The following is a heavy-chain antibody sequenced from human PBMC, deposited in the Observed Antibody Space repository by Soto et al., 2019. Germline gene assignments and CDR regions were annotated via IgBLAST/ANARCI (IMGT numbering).Heavy chain of an antibody. CDR2: LTGSSSNI. CDR3: ANGRATYGLLTHDY. D-gene: IGHD3-10*01. V-gene: IGHV3-23*01. Sequence: EVQLLESGGGLVQPGGSLRLSCAASGFSFRNYAMSWVRQAPGKGMEWISTLTGSSSNIYYADSVKCRFAISRDNSSNTLYLQRNSLTAEDTAVYYCANGRATYGLLTHDYWGQGTLVTVSS. CDR1: GFSFRNYA. J-gene: IGHJ4*02.